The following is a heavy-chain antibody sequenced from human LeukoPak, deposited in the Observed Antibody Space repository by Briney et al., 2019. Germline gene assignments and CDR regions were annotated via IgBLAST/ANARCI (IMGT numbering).Heavy chain of an antibody. D-gene: IGHD6-13*01. CDR2: INIDGGST. CDR3: ARTRNSWTSEFDY. V-gene: IGHV3-74*01. J-gene: IGHJ4*02. Sequence: GGSLRLSCAASGFTFSSFWMHWVRQVPGKGLVWVSRINIDGGSTFYADSVKGRFSISRDNAKNTVYLQMDSLTAEDTGVYYSARTRNSWTSEFDYWGQGTLVTVSS. CDR1: GFTFSSFW.